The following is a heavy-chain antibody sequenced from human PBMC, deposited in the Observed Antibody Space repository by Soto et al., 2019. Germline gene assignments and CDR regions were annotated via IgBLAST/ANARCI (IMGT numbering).Heavy chain of an antibody. D-gene: IGHD2-2*01. CDR2: IYPSNSDA. CDR1: GYSFVTYW. CDR3: ARVPAAMGYYMDV. J-gene: IGHJ6*03. V-gene: IGHV5-10-1*01. Sequence: GESLKISCSGSGYSFVTYWISWVRQMPGQGLEWMGKIYPSNSDANYSPSFQGHVTFSADKSISTAYLHWSSLKASDTAMYYCARVPAAMGYYMDVRGKGITVTV.